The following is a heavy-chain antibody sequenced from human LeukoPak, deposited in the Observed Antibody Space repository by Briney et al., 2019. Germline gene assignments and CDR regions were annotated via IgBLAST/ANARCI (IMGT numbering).Heavy chain of an antibody. CDR1: GFTFSSYS. J-gene: IGHJ4*02. CDR3: ARDVRDFPPY. D-gene: IGHD3-3*01. V-gene: IGHV3-21*01. CDR2: ISSSGSYI. Sequence: GGSLRLSCAASGFTFSSYSMNWVRQAPGKGLEWVSSISSSGSYIYYADSVKGRFTISRDNAKNSLYLQMNSLRAEDTAVYYCARDVRDFPPYWGQGTLVTVSS.